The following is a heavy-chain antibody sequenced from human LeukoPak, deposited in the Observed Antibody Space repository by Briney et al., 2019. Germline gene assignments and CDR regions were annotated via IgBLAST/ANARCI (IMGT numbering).Heavy chain of an antibody. CDR1: GYTFTGYY. CDR2: INPNSGGT. D-gene: IGHD6-19*01. CDR3: ARVWWLDYYFDY. V-gene: IGHV1-2*02. Sequence: ASVKVSCKASGYTFTGYYMHWVRQAPGQGLEWMGWINPNSGGTNYAQKFQGRVTMTRDTSISTAYMELSRLRPDDTAVYYCARVWWLDYYFDYWGQGTLVTVSS. J-gene: IGHJ4*02.